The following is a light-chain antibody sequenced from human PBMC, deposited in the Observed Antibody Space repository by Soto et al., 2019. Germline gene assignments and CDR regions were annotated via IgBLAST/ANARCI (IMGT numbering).Light chain of an antibody. Sequence: SVLTQSPGTLSLSPGERVILSCRASQPVTSNYLAWYQQRPGQAPRLLVYGSSFRATGIPDRFSGSGSGTDFTLTISRLEPEDSALYYCQQYGDSPRTFGQGTKVDIK. V-gene: IGKV3-20*01. CDR1: QPVTSNY. J-gene: IGKJ1*01. CDR3: QQYGDSPRT. CDR2: GSS.